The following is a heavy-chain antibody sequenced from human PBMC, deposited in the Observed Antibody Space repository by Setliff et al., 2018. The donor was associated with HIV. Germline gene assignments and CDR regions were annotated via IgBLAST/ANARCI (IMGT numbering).Heavy chain of an antibody. CDR1: GFRFRGHA. CDR2: ISGSGGST. V-gene: IGHV3-23*01. Sequence: GKSLKLSCVASGFRFRGHAMNWVRQAPGKGLEWVSVISGSGGSTFYADSVKGRFTISRDNSKNTVYLQMNSLRAEDTAVYYCAKGYFDWLRAGTFDYWGQGSLVTVSS. CDR3: AKGYFDWLRAGTFDY. D-gene: IGHD3-9*01. J-gene: IGHJ4*02.